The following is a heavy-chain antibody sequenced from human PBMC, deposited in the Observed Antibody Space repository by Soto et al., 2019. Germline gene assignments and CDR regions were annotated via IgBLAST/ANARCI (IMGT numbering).Heavy chain of an antibody. CDR1: GFTFSRNA. CDR3: AKDWRPQWSGMDY. Sequence: PGGSLRLSCAASGFTFSRNAMTWVRQAPGKGLEWVSGISGDGFDTYYADAVRGRFTISRDNSKNTLYLQMNSLRAEDTAVYYCAKDWRPQWSGMDYWGQGTLVTVSS. D-gene: IGHD6-19*01. J-gene: IGHJ4*02. V-gene: IGHV3-23*01. CDR2: ISGDGFDT.